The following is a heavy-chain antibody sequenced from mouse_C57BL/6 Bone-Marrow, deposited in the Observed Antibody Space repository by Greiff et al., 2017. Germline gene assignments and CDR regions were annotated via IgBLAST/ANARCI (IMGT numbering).Heavy chain of an antibody. J-gene: IGHJ2*01. D-gene: IGHD1-1*02. CDR1: GYTFTSYW. Sequence: QQSCKASGYTFTSYWMDWVKQRPGQGLEWIGNIYPSDSETHYNQKFKDKATLTVDKSSSTAYMQLSSLTSEDSAVYYCARALWSDYWGQGTTLTVSS. CDR2: IYPSDSET. CDR3: ARALWSDY. V-gene: IGHV1-61*01.